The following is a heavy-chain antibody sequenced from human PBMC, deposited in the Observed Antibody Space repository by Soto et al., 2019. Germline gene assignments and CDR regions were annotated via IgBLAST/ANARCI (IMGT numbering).Heavy chain of an antibody. CDR1: GYTFTSYG. CDR3: ARGGMRYCSSTSCYTRWFDP. CDR2: ISAYNGNT. D-gene: IGHD2-2*02. J-gene: IGHJ5*02. Sequence: ASVKVSCKASGYTFTSYGISWVRQAPGQGLEWMGWISAYNGNTNYAQKLQGRVTMTTDTSTSTAYMELRSLRSDDTAVYYCARGGMRYCSSTSCYTRWFDPWGQGTLVTVSS. V-gene: IGHV1-18*01.